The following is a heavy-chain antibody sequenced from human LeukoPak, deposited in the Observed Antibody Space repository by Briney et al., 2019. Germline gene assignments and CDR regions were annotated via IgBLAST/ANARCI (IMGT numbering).Heavy chain of an antibody. D-gene: IGHD6-19*01. J-gene: IGHJ4*02. CDR1: GYTFTGYY. CDR3: ASGQWTDY. V-gene: IGHV1-2*02. Sequence: ASVKVSCKASGYTFTGYYMHWVRQAPGQGLEWMGWINPNSGDTDYAQNFQGRVTMTRDTSISTAYMQLSRLRFDDTAVYYCASGQWTDYWGQGTLVIVSS. CDR2: INPNSGDT.